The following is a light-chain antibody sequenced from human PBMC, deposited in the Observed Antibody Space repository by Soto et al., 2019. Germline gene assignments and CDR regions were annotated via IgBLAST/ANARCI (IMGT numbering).Light chain of an antibody. CDR2: GAS. J-gene: IGKJ1*01. Sequence: EIVLTQSPATLSLSPGEGATLSCSASQSLSSNFLAWYQQKPGQAPRLLIYGASTRATGIPARFSGSGSGTEFTLTISSLQSEDFAVYYCQQYNNWPPWTCGQGTKGDI. V-gene: IGKV3-15*01. CDR3: QQYNNWPPWT. CDR1: QSLSSN.